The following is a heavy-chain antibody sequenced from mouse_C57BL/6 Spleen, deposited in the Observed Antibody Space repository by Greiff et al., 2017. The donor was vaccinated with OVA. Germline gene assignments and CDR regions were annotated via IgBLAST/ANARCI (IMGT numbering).Heavy chain of an antibody. CDR1: GYAFSSSW. J-gene: IGHJ4*01. Sequence: QVQLQQSGPELVKPGASVKISCKASGYAFSSSWMNWVKQRPGKGLEWIGRIYPGDGDTNYNGKFKGKATLTADKSSSTAYMQLSSLTSEDSAVYFCARGGYGYDYAMDYWGQGTSVTVSS. CDR3: ARGGYGYDYAMDY. D-gene: IGHD2-2*01. V-gene: IGHV1-82*01. CDR2: IYPGDGDT.